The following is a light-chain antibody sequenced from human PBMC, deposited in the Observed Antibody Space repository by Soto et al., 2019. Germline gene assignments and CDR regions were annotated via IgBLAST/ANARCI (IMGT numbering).Light chain of an antibody. CDR2: AAS. Sequence: DIQMTQSPSSLSASVGDRVTITCRASQSISSYLNWYQQKPGKAPKLLIYAASSLQSGVPSRFRGGGSGTDFTLTISSLQTEDFSTYYVKHGYSTPIYTFGQGTKLQIK. J-gene: IGKJ2*01. CDR3: KHGYSTPIYT. CDR1: QSISSY. V-gene: IGKV1-39*01.